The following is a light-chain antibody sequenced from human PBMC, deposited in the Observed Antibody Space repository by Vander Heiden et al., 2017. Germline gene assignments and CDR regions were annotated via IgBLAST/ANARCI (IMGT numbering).Light chain of an antibody. CDR1: SPNIGADYD. J-gene: IGLJ2*01. V-gene: IGLV1-40*01. CDR3: QSYDSGLSGYVV. CDR2: GNT. Sequence: QSVLTQPPSVSGAPGQRVTISCPGSSPNIGADYDVHWYQQLPGTAPKLLIYGNTNRPSGVPDRFSGSKSGTSASLAITGLQAEDEADYYCQSYDSGLSGYVVFGGGTKVTVL.